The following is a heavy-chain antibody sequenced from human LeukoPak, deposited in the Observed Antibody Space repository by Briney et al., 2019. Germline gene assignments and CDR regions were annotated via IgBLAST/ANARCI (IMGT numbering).Heavy chain of an antibody. J-gene: IGHJ4*02. D-gene: IGHD6-13*01. CDR3: AKEARGSSWTGFDS. V-gene: IGHV3-43*01. Sequence: DSVEGRFTISRDNNKKSLYLQMNSLRSEDTALYYCAKEARGSSWTGFDSWGQGTLVTASS.